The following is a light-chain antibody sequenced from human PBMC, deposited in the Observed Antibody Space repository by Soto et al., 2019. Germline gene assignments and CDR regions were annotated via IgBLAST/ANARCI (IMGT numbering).Light chain of an antibody. J-gene: IGLJ1*01. CDR2: TNN. Sequence: QSVLTQPPSVSGTPGQTVTISCPGSTSNIGSNPVNWYQQLPGTAPRLLISTNNQRPSGVPDRFSGSRSGTSASLAISGLQSEDEADYYCAAWDDRLNGPSYVFGTGTKVTVL. V-gene: IGLV1-44*01. CDR3: AAWDDRLNGPSYV. CDR1: TSNIGSNP.